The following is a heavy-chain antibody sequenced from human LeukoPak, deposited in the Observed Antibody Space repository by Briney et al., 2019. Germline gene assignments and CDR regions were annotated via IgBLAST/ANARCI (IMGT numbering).Heavy chain of an antibody. D-gene: IGHD6-19*01. CDR3: AKADIAVAPRGYFDY. CDR1: GFTFSTYG. CDR2: VSYDGSDK. Sequence: PGGSLRLSCAASGFTFSTYGMHWVRQAPGKGLEWVAIVSYDGSDKYYADSVKGRFTISRDNSKNTLYLQMNSLRAEDTAVYYCAKADIAVAPRGYFDYWGQGTLVTVSS. V-gene: IGHV3-30*18. J-gene: IGHJ4*02.